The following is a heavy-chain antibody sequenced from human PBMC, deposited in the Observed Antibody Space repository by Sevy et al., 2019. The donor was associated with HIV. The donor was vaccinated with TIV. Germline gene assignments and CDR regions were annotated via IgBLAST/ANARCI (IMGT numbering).Heavy chain of an antibody. D-gene: IGHD2-2*01. J-gene: IGHJ4*01. CDR3: ARDGGNSVKWYPLY. CDR1: GFAFSTHA. CDR2: ISYEGTET. V-gene: IGHV3-30-3*01. Sequence: GGSLRLSCAACGFAFSTHAMHWVRQAPGKGLEWVAVISYEGTETFYAASVEGRFTISRDNSKNMLSLQINSLRPEDTAVYYCARDGGNSVKWYPLYWGHGTLVTVSS.